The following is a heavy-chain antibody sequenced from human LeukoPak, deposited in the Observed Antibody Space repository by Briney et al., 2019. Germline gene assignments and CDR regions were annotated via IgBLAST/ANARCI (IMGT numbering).Heavy chain of an antibody. J-gene: IGHJ4*02. CDR1: GFTFSSYS. Sequence: PGGSLRLSCAASGFTFSSYSMNWVRQAPGKGLEWVSSISSSSSYIYYADSVKGRFTISRGNAKNSLYLQMNSLRAEDTAVYYCAREVYSSGSYDYWGQGTLVTVSS. CDR3: AREVYSSGSYDY. D-gene: IGHD3-22*01. CDR2: ISSSSSYI. V-gene: IGHV3-21*01.